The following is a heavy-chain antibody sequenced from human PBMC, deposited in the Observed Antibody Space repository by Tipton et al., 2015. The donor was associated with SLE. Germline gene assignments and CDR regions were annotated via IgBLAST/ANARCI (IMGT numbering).Heavy chain of an antibody. V-gene: IGHV4-59*01. J-gene: IGHJ4*02. D-gene: IGHD5-18*01. CDR2: IYYSGNT. Sequence: LRLSCTVSGGSISGYYWSWIRQSPGKGLEWIGYIYYSGNTNYNPSLESRVTISLDTSKKQFSLKLSSVTAADTAVYYCASLGYSYGWGFDYWGQGTLVTVSS. CDR3: ASLGYSYGWGFDY. CDR1: GGSISGYY.